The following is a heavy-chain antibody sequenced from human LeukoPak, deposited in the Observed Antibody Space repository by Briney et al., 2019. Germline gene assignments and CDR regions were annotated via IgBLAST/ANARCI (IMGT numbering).Heavy chain of an antibody. Sequence: PGGSLRLSCAASGFTFSSYAMSWVRQAPGKGLEWVSAISGSGGSTYYADSVKGRFTISRDNSKNTLYLQMNSLRAEDTAVYYWEKPPGKEYSGTKKPSNNGFPPWGQEPLVTVSS. V-gene: IGHV3-23*01. D-gene: IGHD5-12*01. CDR3: EKPPGKEYSGTKKPSNNGFPP. CDR1: GFTFSSYA. J-gene: IGHJ5*02. CDR2: ISGSGGST.